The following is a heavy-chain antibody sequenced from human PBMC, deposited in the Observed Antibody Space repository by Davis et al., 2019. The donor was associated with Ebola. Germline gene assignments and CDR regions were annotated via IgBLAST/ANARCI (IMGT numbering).Heavy chain of an antibody. CDR3: AKDPRGGAAAGTPYYFDY. CDR2: IKQDGSEK. CDR1: GFTFSSYW. J-gene: IGHJ4*02. D-gene: IGHD6-13*01. Sequence: PGGSLRLSCAASGFTFSSYWMSWVRQAPGKGLEWVANIKQDGSEKYYVDSVKGRFTISRDNAKNSLYLQMNSLRAEDTALYYCAKDPRGGAAAGTPYYFDYWGQGTLVTVSS. V-gene: IGHV3-7*03.